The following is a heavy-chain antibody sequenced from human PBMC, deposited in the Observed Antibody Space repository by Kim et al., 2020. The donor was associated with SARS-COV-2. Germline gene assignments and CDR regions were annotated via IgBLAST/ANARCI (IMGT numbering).Heavy chain of an antibody. CDR1: GFTFSSYA. V-gene: IGHV3-23*01. CDR2: ISGSGGST. D-gene: IGHD6-13*01. Sequence: GGSLRLSCAASGFTFSSYAMSWVRQAPGKGLEWVSAISGSGGSTYYADSVKGRFTISRDNSKNTLYLQMNSLRAEDTAVYYCAIYSSSWHNYYYYGMDVWGQGTTVTVSS. J-gene: IGHJ6*02. CDR3: AIYSSSWHNYYYYGMDV.